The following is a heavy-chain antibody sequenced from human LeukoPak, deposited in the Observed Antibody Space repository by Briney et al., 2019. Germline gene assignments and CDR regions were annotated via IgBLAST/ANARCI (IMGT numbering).Heavy chain of an antibody. J-gene: IGHJ3*02. CDR1: GGTFSSYA. D-gene: IGHD3-22*01. CDR3: ARDPSASRYYYDSSGYYPEAFDI. CDR2: IIPILGIA. Sequence: SVKVPCKASGGTFSSYAISWVRQAPGQGLEWMGRIIPILGIANYAQKFQGRVTITADKSTSTAYMELSSLRSEDTAVYYCARDPSASRYYYDSSGYYPEAFDIWGQGTMVTVSS. V-gene: IGHV1-69*04.